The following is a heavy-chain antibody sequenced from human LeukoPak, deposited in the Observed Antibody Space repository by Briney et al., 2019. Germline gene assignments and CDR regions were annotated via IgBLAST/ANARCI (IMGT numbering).Heavy chain of an antibody. CDR3: ARVVSSSWSKNWFDP. V-gene: IGHV3-21*01. J-gene: IGHJ5*02. Sequence: RGSLRLSCAASGFTFSSYSMNWVRQAPGKGLEWVSSISSSSSYIYYADSVKGRFTISRDNAKNSLYLQMNSLRAEDTAVYYCARVVSSSWSKNWFDPWGQGTLVTVSS. CDR1: GFTFSSYS. CDR2: ISSSSSYI. D-gene: IGHD6-13*01.